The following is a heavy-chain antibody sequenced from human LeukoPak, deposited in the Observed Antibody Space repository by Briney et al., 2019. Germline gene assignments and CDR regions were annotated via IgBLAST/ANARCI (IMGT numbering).Heavy chain of an antibody. CDR3: ARNLPMDY. V-gene: IGHV3-64D*06. CDR1: GXTFSSYP. CDR2: ISGGGTT. J-gene: IGHJ4*02. Sequence: PGGSLRLSCSASGXTFSSYPMHWVRQAPGKGLEYVSSISGGGTTDYADSVRGRFTISRDNSKNTLYLQMSSLSPEDTAVYYCARNLPMDYWGQGTLVTVSS. D-gene: IGHD1-14*01.